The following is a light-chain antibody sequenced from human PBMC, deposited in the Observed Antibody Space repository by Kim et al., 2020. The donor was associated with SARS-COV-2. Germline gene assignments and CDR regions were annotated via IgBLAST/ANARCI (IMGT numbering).Light chain of an antibody. Sequence: SPGQSVPISCPGTSSDVRVYNYVPRYQQHQGKAPKLMIYDVSKRPSGVPDRFSGSKSGNTASLTISGLQAEDEADYYCCSYAGSYVFGTGTKVTVL. CDR2: DVS. V-gene: IGLV2-11*01. CDR3: CSYAGSYV. J-gene: IGLJ1*01. CDR1: SSDVRVYNY.